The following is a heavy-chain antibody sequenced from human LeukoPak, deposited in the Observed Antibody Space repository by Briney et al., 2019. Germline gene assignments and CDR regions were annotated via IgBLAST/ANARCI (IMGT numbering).Heavy chain of an antibody. D-gene: IGHD6-19*01. CDR3: AKSSGWYSLQNWFDP. Sequence: ASVKVSCTASGYTFTDYYMHWVRQAPGQGLEWMGWINPDSGGTNYAQKFQGRITMTRDTSISTAYMELSRLRSDDTAVYYCAKSSGWYSLQNWFDPWGQGTRVTVSS. V-gene: IGHV1-2*02. CDR2: INPDSGGT. CDR1: GYTFTDYY. J-gene: IGHJ5*02.